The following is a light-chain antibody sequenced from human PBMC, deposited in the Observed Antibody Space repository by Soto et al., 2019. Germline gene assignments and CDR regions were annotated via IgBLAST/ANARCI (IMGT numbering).Light chain of an antibody. J-gene: IGKJ3*01. CDR1: QSVGSY. V-gene: IGKV3-11*01. Sequence: EIVLTQSPATLSLSPGERATLSCRASQSVGSYLAWYQHQPGQAPRLLIYDVSKRATGIPARFSGSGSGTDFTLTISSLEPEDFAVYYCQQRSNWPLFTFGPGTKVDIK. CDR2: DVS. CDR3: QQRSNWPLFT.